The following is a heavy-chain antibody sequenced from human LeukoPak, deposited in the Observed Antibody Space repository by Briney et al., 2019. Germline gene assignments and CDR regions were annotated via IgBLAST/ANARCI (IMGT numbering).Heavy chain of an antibody. J-gene: IGHJ4*02. CDR1: GYTFTSYG. V-gene: IGHV1-18*01. D-gene: IGHD3-22*01. CDR3: ARGRGYSSGSRPPKFDY. CDR2: ISAYNGNT. Sequence: ASVKVSCTASGYTFTSYGIGWARQAPGQGHEWMGWISAYNGNTNYAQTLQSRVTMATDTSTSTAYMELRSLRSDDTAVYYCARGRGYSSGSRPPKFDYWGQGTLVTVSS.